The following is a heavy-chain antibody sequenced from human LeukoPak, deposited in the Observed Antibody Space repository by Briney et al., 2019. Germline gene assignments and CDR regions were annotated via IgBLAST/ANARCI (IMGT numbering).Heavy chain of an antibody. J-gene: IGHJ4*02. Sequence: GGSLRLSCAASGFTFSSYGMHWVRQAPGKGLEWVAVIWYDGSNKYYADSVKGRFTISRDNSKNTLYLQMNSLRAEDTAVYYCARQPTTAYDIYYFDYWGQGTLVTVSS. CDR1: GFTFSSYG. CDR2: IWYDGSNK. CDR3: ARQPTTAYDIYYFDY. V-gene: IGHV3-33*01. D-gene: IGHD3-9*01.